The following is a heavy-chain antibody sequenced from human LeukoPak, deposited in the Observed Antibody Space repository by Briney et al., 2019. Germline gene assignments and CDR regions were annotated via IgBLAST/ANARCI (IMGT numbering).Heavy chain of an antibody. J-gene: IGHJ4*02. Sequence: SGPTLVNPTQTLTLTCTFSGFSLSTSGVGVGWIRQPPGKALEWLALIYWNDDKRYSPSLKSRLTITKDTSKNQVVLTMTNMDPVDTATYYCAHRGKNWGSGLYYFDYWGQGTLVTVSS. V-gene: IGHV2-5*01. CDR3: AHRGKNWGSGLYYFDY. CDR2: IYWNDDK. CDR1: GFSLSTSGVG. D-gene: IGHD7-27*01.